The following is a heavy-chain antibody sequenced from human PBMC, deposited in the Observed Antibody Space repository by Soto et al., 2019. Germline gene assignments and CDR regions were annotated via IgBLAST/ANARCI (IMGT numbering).Heavy chain of an antibody. CDR3: ARHGLTFDYPEDYFDY. CDR1: GFTFSSYA. V-gene: IGHV3-30-3*01. Sequence: ESGGGVVQPGRSLRLSCAASGFTFSSYAMHWVRQAPGKGLEWVAVISYDGSNKYYADSVKGRFTISRDNSKNTLYLQMNSLRAEDTAVYYCARHGLTFDYPEDYFDYWGQGTLVTVSS. D-gene: IGHD1-20*01. J-gene: IGHJ4*02. CDR2: ISYDGSNK.